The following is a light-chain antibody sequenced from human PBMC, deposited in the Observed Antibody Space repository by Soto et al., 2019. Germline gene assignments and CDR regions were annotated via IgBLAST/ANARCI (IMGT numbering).Light chain of an antibody. Sequence: QSVLTQPPSVTGAPGQRVTISCTGNNSNIGAGSGVNWYQQFPDKSPKLLIYANTHRPSGVPDRFSGSTSATSDSLAITGLQTQDEADYYCQSFDSSLTGLIFGGGTKVTVL. V-gene: IGLV1-40*01. J-gene: IGLJ2*01. CDR2: ANT. CDR1: NSNIGAGSG. CDR3: QSFDSSLTGLI.